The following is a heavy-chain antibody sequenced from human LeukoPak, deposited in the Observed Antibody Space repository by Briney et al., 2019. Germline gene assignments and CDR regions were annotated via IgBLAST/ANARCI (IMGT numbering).Heavy chain of an antibody. CDR2: INHSGST. CDR3: ATFSNLHTGMTGNY. Sequence: SETLSLTCAVYGWSFSAYYWSWIRQPPGKGLEWIGEINHSGSTNYNPSLKGRVTISVDTSKNQFSLELSSVTAADTAVYYCATFSNLHTGMTGNYWGQGTLVTVSS. V-gene: IGHV4-34*01. CDR1: GWSFSAYY. J-gene: IGHJ4*02. D-gene: IGHD5-18*01.